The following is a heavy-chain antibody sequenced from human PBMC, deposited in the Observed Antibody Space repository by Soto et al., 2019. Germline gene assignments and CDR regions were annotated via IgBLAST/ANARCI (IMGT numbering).Heavy chain of an antibody. CDR2: IYYSGST. J-gene: IGHJ5*02. CDR1: GGSISSSSYY. D-gene: IGHD3-10*01. V-gene: IGHV4-39*01. Sequence: SETLSLTCAVSGGSISSSSYYWGWIRQPPGKGLEWIGSIYYSGSTYYNPSLKSRVTISVDTSKNQFSLKLSSVTAADTAVYYCATHQRPFLWFGEPQRKNWFDPWGKGTLVTVSS. CDR3: ATHQRPFLWFGEPQRKNWFDP.